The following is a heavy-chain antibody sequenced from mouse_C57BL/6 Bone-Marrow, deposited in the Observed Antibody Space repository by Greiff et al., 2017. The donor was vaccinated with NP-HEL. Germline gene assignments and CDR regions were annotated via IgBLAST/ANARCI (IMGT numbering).Heavy chain of an antibody. Sequence: VQLQQSGAELVRPGASVTLSCKASGYTFTDYEMHWVKQTPVHGLEWIGAIDPETGGTAYNQKFKGKAILTADKSSSTAYMELRSLTSEDSAVYYCTRPYYDYEWFAYWGQGTLVTVSA. CDR1: GYTFTDYE. V-gene: IGHV1-15*01. J-gene: IGHJ3*01. CDR3: TRPYYDYEWFAY. CDR2: IDPETGGT. D-gene: IGHD2-4*01.